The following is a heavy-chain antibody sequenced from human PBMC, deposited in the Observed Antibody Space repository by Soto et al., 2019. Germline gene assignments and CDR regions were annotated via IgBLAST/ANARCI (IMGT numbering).Heavy chain of an antibody. CDR3: ARYDTITFGGVIAPDAFDI. CDR1: GYTFTSYG. Sequence: ASVKVSCKASGYTFTSYGISWVRQAPGQGLEWMGWISAYNGNTNYAQKLQGRVTMTTGTSTSTAYMELRSLRSDETAVYYCARYDTITFGGVIAPDAFDIWGQGTMVTVSS. D-gene: IGHD3-16*02. V-gene: IGHV1-18*01. J-gene: IGHJ3*02. CDR2: ISAYNGNT.